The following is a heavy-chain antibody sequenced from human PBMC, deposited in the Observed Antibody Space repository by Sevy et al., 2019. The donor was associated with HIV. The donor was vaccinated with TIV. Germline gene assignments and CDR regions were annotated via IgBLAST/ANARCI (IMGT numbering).Heavy chain of an antibody. CDR2: IRNKAFGETA. CDR1: GFVFDDYA. D-gene: IGHD3-22*01. Sequence: GGSLRLSFTGSGFVFDDYAMSWCRQAPGKGLEWLGFIRNKAFGETAEYAASVKGRFTISRDYSKSIAYLEMNRLEIEDTAVYYCSTRNAYDKSGWGQGTLVTVSS. CDR3: STRNAYDKSG. J-gene: IGHJ4*02. V-gene: IGHV3-49*03.